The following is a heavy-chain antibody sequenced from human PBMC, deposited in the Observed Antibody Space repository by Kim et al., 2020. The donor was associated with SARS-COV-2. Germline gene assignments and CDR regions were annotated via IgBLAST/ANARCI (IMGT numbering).Heavy chain of an antibody. V-gene: IGHV3-21*01. CDR2: ISSSSSYI. CDR3: ARAACGGDCYAMLLTYYYYGMDV. Sequence: GGSLRLSCAASGFTFSSYSMNWVRQAPGKGLEWVSSISSSSSYIYYADSVKGRFTISRDNAKNSLYLQMNSLRAEDTAVYYCARAACGGDCYAMLLTYYYYGMDVWGQGTTVTVSS. J-gene: IGHJ6*02. CDR1: GFTFSSYS. D-gene: IGHD2-21*01.